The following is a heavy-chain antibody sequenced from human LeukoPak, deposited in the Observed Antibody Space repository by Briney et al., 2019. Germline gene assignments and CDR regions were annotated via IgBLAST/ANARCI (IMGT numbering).Heavy chain of an antibody. CDR3: ARGGYGSGSYYAY. D-gene: IGHD3-10*01. Sequence: SETLSLTCAVYGGSFSGYYWSWIRQPPGKGLEWIGEINHSGSTNYNPSLKSRVTISVDTSKDQFSLKLNSVTAADTAVYYCARGGYGSGSYYAYWGQGTLVTVSS. CDR1: GGSFSGYY. CDR2: INHSGST. V-gene: IGHV4-34*01. J-gene: IGHJ4*02.